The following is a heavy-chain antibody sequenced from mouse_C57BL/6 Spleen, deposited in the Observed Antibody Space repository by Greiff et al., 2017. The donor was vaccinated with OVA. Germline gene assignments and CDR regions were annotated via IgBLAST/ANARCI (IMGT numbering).Heavy chain of an antibody. Sequence: VQLQQSGAELVKPGASVKISCKASGYAFSSYWMNWVKQRPGKGLEWIGQIYPGDGDTNYNGKFKGKATLTADKSSSTAYMQLSSLTSEDSAVYFCARGITTVVNRYFDVWGTGTTVTVSS. D-gene: IGHD1-1*01. J-gene: IGHJ1*03. CDR2: IYPGDGDT. CDR1: GYAFSSYW. V-gene: IGHV1-80*01. CDR3: ARGITTVVNRYFDV.